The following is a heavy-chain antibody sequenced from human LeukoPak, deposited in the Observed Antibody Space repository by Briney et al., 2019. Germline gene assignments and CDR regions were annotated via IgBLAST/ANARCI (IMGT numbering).Heavy chain of an antibody. CDR3: ARDLWFGESS. Sequence: PGGSLRLSCAASGFTFSSYAMHWVRQAPGKGLEWVAVISYDGSNKYYADSVRGRFTISRDNSKNTLYLQMNSLRAEDTAVYYCARDLWFGESSWGQGTLVTVSS. D-gene: IGHD3-10*01. CDR1: GFTFSSYA. V-gene: IGHV3-30-3*01. CDR2: ISYDGSNK. J-gene: IGHJ5*02.